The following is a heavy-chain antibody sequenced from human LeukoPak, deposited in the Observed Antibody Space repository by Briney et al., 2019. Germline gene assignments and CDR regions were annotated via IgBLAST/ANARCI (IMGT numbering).Heavy chain of an antibody. CDR2: IASDGSHT. CDR1: GFTFSNYF. J-gene: IGHJ3*02. V-gene: IGHV3-30-3*01. Sequence: PGGSLRLSCAASGFTFSNYFMHWVRQAPGKGLEWVADIASDGSHTFYVESVKGRFTISRDNSKNTLYLRTNSLGPEDTAVYFCARERQDTVIHSGAFDIWGQGTMVTVSS. D-gene: IGHD2-21*02. CDR3: ARERQDTVIHSGAFDI.